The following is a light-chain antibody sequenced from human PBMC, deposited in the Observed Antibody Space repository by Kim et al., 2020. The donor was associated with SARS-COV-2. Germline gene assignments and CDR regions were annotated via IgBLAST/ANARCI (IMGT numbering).Light chain of an antibody. CDR3: QQYNSDSHT. V-gene: IGKV1-5*01. CDR2: DAS. J-gene: IGKJ2*01. CDR1: QSISDW. Sequence: GDRVTITCRASQSISDWLAWYQQKPGKAPKLLIYDASSLESGIPSRFSGSGSGTEFTLTINSLQPDDFATYYCQQYNSDSHTFGQGTKL.